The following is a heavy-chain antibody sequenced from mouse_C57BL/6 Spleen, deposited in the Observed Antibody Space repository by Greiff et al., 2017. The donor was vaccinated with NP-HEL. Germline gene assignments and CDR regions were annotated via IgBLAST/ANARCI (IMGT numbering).Heavy chain of an antibody. CDR3: ARHSNYGFAY. D-gene: IGHD2-5*01. J-gene: IGHJ3*01. Sequence: DVQLVESGGGLVKPGGSLKLSCAASGFTFSDYGMHWVRQAPEKGLEWVAYISSGSSTIYYADTMKGRFTISRDNAKNTLFLQMTSLRSEDTAMYYCARHSNYGFAYWGQGTLVTVSA. CDR1: GFTFSDYG. V-gene: IGHV5-17*01. CDR2: ISSGSSTI.